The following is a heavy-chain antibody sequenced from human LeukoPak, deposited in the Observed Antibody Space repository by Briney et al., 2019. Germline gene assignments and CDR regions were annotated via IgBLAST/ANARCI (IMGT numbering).Heavy chain of an antibody. Sequence: ASVKVSCKASGYTFTNFDINWVRQATGQGLEWMGWMNPKTGNTGSAQNLQGRVTITGNTSISTAYMELSSLRSEDTAVYYCARHYTGYDSNGYYSTEGAFDIWGQGTMVTVSS. CDR1: GYTFTNFD. CDR3: ARHYTGYDSNGYYSTEGAFDI. J-gene: IGHJ3*02. CDR2: MNPKTGNT. V-gene: IGHV1-8*01. D-gene: IGHD3-22*01.